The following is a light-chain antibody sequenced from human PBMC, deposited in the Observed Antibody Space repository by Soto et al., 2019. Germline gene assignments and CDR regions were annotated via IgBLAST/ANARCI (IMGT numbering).Light chain of an antibody. V-gene: IGKV3-20*01. Sequence: EILLTQSPGTLSLSPGERATLSCRASQGLSSRNLAWYQQKPGQAPRLLIYGASSRATVIPDRFSGSGSGTDVTLTISRLEPEDFAVYYCQQYGPSSLFGQGTRLEIK. J-gene: IGKJ5*01. CDR2: GAS. CDR3: QQYGPSSL. CDR1: QGLSSRN.